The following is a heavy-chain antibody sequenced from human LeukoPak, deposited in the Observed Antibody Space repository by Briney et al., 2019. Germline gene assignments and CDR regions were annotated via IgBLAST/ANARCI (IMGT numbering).Heavy chain of an antibody. Sequence: ASVKVSCKASGYTFTGYYMHWVRQAPGQGLEWMGRINPNSGGTNYAQKFQGRVSMTRDTSISTAYMELSRVRSDGTAVYYCASSAHTSGSNAFAIGCQGPMFAV. CDR2: INPNSGGT. D-gene: IGHD2-21*01. V-gene: IGHV1-2*06. CDR3: ASSAHTSGSNAFAI. CDR1: GYTFTGYY. J-gene: IGHJ3*02.